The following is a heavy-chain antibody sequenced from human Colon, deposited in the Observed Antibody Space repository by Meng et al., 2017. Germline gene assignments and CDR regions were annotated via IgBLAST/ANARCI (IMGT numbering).Heavy chain of an antibody. D-gene: IGHD6-13*01. CDR2: IYWDDDK. CDR3: AHRLGPSGHSWDVGYLDF. CDR1: GFSLSTSGVG. V-gene: IGHV2-5*02. Sequence: QITLKESGPTRVKPTQTLALTCTFSGFSLSTSGVGVGWIRQPPGEALDYLALIYWDDDKRYNPSLKNRLTIAKDTSKNQVVLTMTNVDPVDTATYFCAHRLGPSGHSWDVGYLDFWGQGALVTVSS. J-gene: IGHJ4*02.